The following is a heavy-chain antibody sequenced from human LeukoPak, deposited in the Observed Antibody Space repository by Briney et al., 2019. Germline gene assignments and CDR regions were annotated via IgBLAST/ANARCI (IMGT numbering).Heavy chain of an antibody. V-gene: IGHV4-39*01. CDR3: ASQPSNGYGKNWFDP. CDR2: IYYSGST. Sequence: SETLSLTCTVSGGSISSSSYYWGWIRQPPGKGLEWIGSIYYSGSTYYNPSLKSRVTISVDTSKNQFSLKLSSVTAADTAVYYCASQPSNGYGKNWFDPWGQGTLVTVSS. D-gene: IGHD6-13*01. CDR1: GGSISSSSYY. J-gene: IGHJ5*02.